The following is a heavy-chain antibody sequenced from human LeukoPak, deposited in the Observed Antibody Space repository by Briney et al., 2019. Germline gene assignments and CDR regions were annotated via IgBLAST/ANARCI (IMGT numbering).Heavy chain of an antibody. Sequence: ASVKVSCKASGYTFTGYYMHWVRQAPGQGLEWMGWISAYNGNTNYAQKLQGRVTMTTDTSTSTAYMELRSLRSDDTAVYYCARGLLVGSGSYYNYWGQGTLVTVSS. CDR3: ARGLLVGSGSYYNY. D-gene: IGHD3-10*01. V-gene: IGHV1-18*04. CDR1: GYTFTGYY. J-gene: IGHJ4*02. CDR2: ISAYNGNT.